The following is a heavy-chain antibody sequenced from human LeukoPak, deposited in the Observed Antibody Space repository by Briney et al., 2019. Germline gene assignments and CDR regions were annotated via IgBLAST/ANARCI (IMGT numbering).Heavy chain of an antibody. D-gene: IGHD6-19*01. J-gene: IGHJ4*02. Sequence: SETLSLTCAVYGGSFSGYYRSWIRQPPGKGLEWIGEINHSGSTHYNPSLKSRVTISLDTPKNQFSLKLSSVTAADTAVYYCASERRYSSGRWDYYFDYWGQGTLVTVSS. CDR3: ASERRYSSGRWDYYFDY. CDR1: GGSFSGYY. CDR2: INHSGST. V-gene: IGHV4-34*01.